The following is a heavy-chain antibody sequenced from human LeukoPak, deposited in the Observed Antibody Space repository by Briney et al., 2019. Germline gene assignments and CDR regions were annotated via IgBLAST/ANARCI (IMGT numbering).Heavy chain of an antibody. Sequence: SQTLSLTCAISGDSVSSNSAAWNWIRQSPSRGLEWLGRTYYRSKWYNDYAVSVKSRITINPDTSKNQFSLQLNSVTPEDTAVYYCARAAILYSSSWPNWFDPWGQGTLVTVSS. J-gene: IGHJ5*02. CDR2: TYYRSKWYN. CDR1: GDSVSSNSAA. V-gene: IGHV6-1*01. CDR3: ARAAILYSSSWPNWFDP. D-gene: IGHD6-13*01.